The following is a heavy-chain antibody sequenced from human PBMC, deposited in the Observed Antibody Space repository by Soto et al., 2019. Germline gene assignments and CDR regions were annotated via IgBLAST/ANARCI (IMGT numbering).Heavy chain of an antibody. J-gene: IGHJ5*02. CDR1: GGSISSSNW. D-gene: IGHD3-10*01. Sequence: LSLTCAVSGGSISSSNWWSWVRQPPGKGLEWIGEIYHSGSTNYNPSLKSRVTISVDKSKNQFSLKLSSVTAADTAVYYCARVSMVRGFNWFDPWGQGTLVTVSS. CDR2: IYHSGST. CDR3: ARVSMVRGFNWFDP. V-gene: IGHV4-4*02.